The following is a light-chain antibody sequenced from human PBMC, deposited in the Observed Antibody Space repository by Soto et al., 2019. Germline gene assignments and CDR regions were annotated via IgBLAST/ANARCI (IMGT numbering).Light chain of an antibody. J-gene: IGKJ2*01. V-gene: IGKV3-20*01. CDR2: GAS. CDR1: QSFSRSY. Sequence: EIVLTQSPGTLSLSPGERATLSCRASQSFSRSYLAWYQQKPGQAPRLVIYGASSRATGISDRFSGSGSGTDFTLTISRLEPEDFAVYYCQQYGTSGWTFGQGTKLEIK. CDR3: QQYGTSGWT.